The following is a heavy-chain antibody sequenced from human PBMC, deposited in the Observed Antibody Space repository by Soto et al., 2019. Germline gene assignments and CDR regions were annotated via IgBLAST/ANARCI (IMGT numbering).Heavy chain of an antibody. CDR2: IIPILGIA. J-gene: IGHJ5*02. CDR3: AVLVVPAATAGSWFDP. Sequence: SVKVSCKASGGTFSSYTISWVRQAPGQGLEWMGSIIPILGIAIYAQKFQGRVTMTEDKSTNTAYMELSSLRSEDTAVYYCAVLVVPAATAGSWFDPWGQGTLVTVSS. D-gene: IGHD2-2*01. V-gene: IGHV1-69*02. CDR1: GGTFSSYT.